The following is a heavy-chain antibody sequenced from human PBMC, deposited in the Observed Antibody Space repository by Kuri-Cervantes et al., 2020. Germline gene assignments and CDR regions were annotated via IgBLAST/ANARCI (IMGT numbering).Heavy chain of an antibody. CDR3: ARNLYGDY. V-gene: IGHV3-53*01. Sequence: GESLKISCAASGFTFSSYAMSWVRQAPGKGLEWVSVNYSGGSTYYADSVKGRFTISRDDSKNTLYLQMNSLRAEDTAVYYCARNLYGDYWGQGTLVTVSS. D-gene: IGHD2-8*01. J-gene: IGHJ4*02. CDR1: GFTFSSYA. CDR2: NYSGGST.